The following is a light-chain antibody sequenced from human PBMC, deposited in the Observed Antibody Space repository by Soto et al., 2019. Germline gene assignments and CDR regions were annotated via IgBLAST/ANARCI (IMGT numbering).Light chain of an antibody. V-gene: IGKV3-20*01. Sequence: EIVLTQSPGTLSLSPGERATLSCRASQSVSSSYLAWYQQKPCQAPRLLIYGASSRATGIPDRFSGSGSGTDFTLTISRLEPEDFAVYYCQQYGSSRTFGQGTKVEI. CDR2: GAS. J-gene: IGKJ1*01. CDR3: QQYGSSRT. CDR1: QSVSSSY.